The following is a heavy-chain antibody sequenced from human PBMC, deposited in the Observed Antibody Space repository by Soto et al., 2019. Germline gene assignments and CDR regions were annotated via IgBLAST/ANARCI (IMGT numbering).Heavy chain of an antibody. D-gene: IGHD4-17*01. Sequence: GGSLRLSCAASGFTFSSYSMNWVRQDPGKGLEWVSYINNSSSTIYYADSVKGRFTISRDNAKNSLYLQMNSLRAEDTAVYYCARGLSGDPREYFQYWGQGTLVPVSS. J-gene: IGHJ1*01. V-gene: IGHV3-48*01. CDR3: ARGLSGDPREYFQY. CDR2: INNSSSTI. CDR1: GFTFSSYS.